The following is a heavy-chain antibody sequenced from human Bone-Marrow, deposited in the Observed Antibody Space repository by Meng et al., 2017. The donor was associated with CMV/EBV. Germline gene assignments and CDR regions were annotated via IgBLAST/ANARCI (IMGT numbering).Heavy chain of an antibody. J-gene: IGHJ4*02. CDR3: ARIAPYSGYGYFDY. CDR2: IDGDEDK. D-gene: IGHD5-12*01. CDR1: GFSLSTTAMR. V-gene: IGHV2-70D*14. Sequence: SGPTLAKPTQAFTLTCYFSGFSLSTTAMRLSWIRQPPGKALEWLALIDGDEDKFYSTSLKTRITIAKDTSKDQVVLTRTNMDPVDTATYYCARIAPYSGYGYFDYWGQGTLVTVSS.